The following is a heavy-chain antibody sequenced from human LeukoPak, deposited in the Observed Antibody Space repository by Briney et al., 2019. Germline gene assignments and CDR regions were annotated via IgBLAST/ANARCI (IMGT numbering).Heavy chain of an antibody. Sequence: EASVKVSCKASGGTFSSYAISWVRQAPGQGLEWMGGIIPIFGTANYAQKFQGRVTITADESTSTAYMELSSLRSEDTAVYYCARTIPTAGFFDYWGQGTLVTVSS. V-gene: IGHV1-69*13. CDR3: ARTIPTAGFFDY. CDR2: IIPIFGTA. CDR1: GGTFSSYA. J-gene: IGHJ4*02.